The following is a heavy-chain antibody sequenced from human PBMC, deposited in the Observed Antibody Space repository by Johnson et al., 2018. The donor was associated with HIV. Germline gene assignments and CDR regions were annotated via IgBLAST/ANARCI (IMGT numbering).Heavy chain of an antibody. CDR1: GFTFSSYA. V-gene: IGHV3-30-3*01. CDR2: VSYDGRNQ. D-gene: IGHD2-15*01. J-gene: IGHJ3*02. Sequence: QVQLVESGGGVVQPGRSLRLSCAASGFTFSSYAMHWVRQAPGTGLEWVALVSYDGRNQYHADSVKGRFTISRDNSKNTLYLQMNSLRAEDTAVYYWALLPRACCSGGSCSPDAFDIWGQGTMVTVSS. CDR3: ALLPRACCSGGSCSPDAFDI.